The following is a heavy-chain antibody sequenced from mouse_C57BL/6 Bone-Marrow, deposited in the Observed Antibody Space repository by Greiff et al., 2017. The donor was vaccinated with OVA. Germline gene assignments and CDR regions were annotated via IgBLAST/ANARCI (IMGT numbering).Heavy chain of an antibody. J-gene: IGHJ2*01. V-gene: IGHV1-15*01. CDR1: GYTFTDYE. D-gene: IGHD2-5*01. CDR2: IDPETGGT. CDR3: TYIVTTGY. Sequence: VKLVESGAELVRPGASVTLSCKASGYTFTDYEMHWVKQTPVHGLEWIGAIDPETGGTAYNQKFKGKAILTADKSSSTAYMELRSLTSEDSAVYYCTYIVTTGYWGQGTTLTVSS.